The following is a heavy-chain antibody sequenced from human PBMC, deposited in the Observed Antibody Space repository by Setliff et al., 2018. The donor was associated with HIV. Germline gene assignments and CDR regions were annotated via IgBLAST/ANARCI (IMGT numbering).Heavy chain of an antibody. V-gene: IGHV1-46*01. Sequence: ASVKVSCKASGCTFTSYYLHWVRQAPGQGLEWMGLINPSGGSTTYAQKFQGRVTLTRDTSTSTVYMELSSLRSEDTAVYSCARGPWIQLWSSALDAFEIWGQGTLVTVSS. CDR3: ARGPWIQLWSSALDAFEI. D-gene: IGHD5-18*01. CDR2: INPSGGST. CDR1: GCTFTSYY. J-gene: IGHJ3*02.